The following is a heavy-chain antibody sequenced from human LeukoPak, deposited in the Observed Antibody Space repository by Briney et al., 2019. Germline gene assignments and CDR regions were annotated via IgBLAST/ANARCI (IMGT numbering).Heavy chain of an antibody. J-gene: IGHJ4*02. CDR1: GFTFSSYG. CDR2: IWYDGSNK. Sequence: PGGSLRLSCAASGFTFSSYGMHWVRQAPGKGLEWVAVIWYDGSNKYYADSVKGRFTISRDNSKNTLYLQMNSLRAEDTAVYYCAKDSQWLQFSFDYWGQGTLVTVSS. CDR3: AKDSQWLQFSFDY. D-gene: IGHD5-24*01. V-gene: IGHV3-33*06.